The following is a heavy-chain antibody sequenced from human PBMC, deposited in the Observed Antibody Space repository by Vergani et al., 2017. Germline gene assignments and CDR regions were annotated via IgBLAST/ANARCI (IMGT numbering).Heavy chain of an antibody. CDR1: GGSISSGSYY. CDR3: ARDISSSWYHIID. V-gene: IGHV4-61*02. CDR2: IYTSGST. Sequence: QVQLQESGPGLVKPSQTLSLTCTVSGGSISSGSYYWSWIRQPAGKGLEWIGRIYTSGSTNYNPSLKSRVTISVDTSKNQFSLKLSSVTAADTAVYYCARDISSSWYHIIDWGQGTLVTVSS. D-gene: IGHD6-13*01. J-gene: IGHJ4*02.